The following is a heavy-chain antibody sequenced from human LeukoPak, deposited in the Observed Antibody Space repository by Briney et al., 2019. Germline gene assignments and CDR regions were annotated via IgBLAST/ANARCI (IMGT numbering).Heavy chain of an antibody. J-gene: IGHJ4*02. D-gene: IGHD3-3*01. CDR1: GFTFSDYY. Sequence: GGSLRLSCAASGFTFSDYYMSWIRQALGKGLEGVSNISSSGSTIYYADSVKGRFTISRDNAKNSLYLQMNSLRAEDTAVYYCARGGPTYDFWSGYHDYWGQGTLVTVSS. CDR2: ISSSGSTI. CDR3: ARGGPTYDFWSGYHDY. V-gene: IGHV3-11*04.